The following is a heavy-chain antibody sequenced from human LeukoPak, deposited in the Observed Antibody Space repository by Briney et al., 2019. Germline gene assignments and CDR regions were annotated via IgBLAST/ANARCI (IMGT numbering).Heavy chain of an antibody. V-gene: IGHV5-51*01. J-gene: IGHJ6*02. CDR1: GYSFTNYW. D-gene: IGHD4-17*01. Sequence: PGESLKISCKGSGYSFTNYWIGWVRQMPGKGLEWMGIIYPGDSETRYSPSFQGQVTISADKSISTAYLQWSSLKASDTAMYYCARQHGDEEYYYYGMDVWGQGTTVTVSS. CDR2: IYPGDSET. CDR3: ARQHGDEEYYYYGMDV.